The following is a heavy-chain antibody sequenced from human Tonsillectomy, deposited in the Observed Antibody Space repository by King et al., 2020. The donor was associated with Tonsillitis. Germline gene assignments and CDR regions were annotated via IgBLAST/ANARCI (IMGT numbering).Heavy chain of an antibody. CDR3: VKVGSLYSNSWYQDP. V-gene: IGHV3-64D*06. CDR1: GFTFSSSA. CDR2: ISSNGGST. J-gene: IGHJ5*02. D-gene: IGHD6-13*01. Sequence: EVQLVESGGGLVQPGGSLRLSCSASGFTFSSSAMHWVRQAPGKGLEYVSAISSNGGSTYYADSVKGRFTISRDNSKNRLYLQMSSLRAEDTAVYYCVKVGSLYSNSWYQDPWGQGILVTVSS.